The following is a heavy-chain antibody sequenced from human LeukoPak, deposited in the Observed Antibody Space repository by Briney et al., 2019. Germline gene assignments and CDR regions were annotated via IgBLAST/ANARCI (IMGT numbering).Heavy chain of an antibody. CDR1: GITFNSYT. V-gene: IGHV3-21*04. CDR2: ISSSSSYI. J-gene: IGHJ4*02. Sequence: GGSLRLSCAASGITFNSYTMNWVRQARGKGLEWVSSISSSSSYIYYADSVKGRFTISRDNSKNTLFLHMNSLRAEDTAVYSCAKGYYGSGSYGWFDYWGQGTLVTVSS. CDR3: AKGYYGSGSYGWFDY. D-gene: IGHD3-10*01.